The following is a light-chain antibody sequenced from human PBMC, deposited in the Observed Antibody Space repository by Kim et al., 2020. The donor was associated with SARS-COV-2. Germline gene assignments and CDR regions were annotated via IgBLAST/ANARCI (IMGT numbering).Light chain of an antibody. J-gene: IGKJ4*01. CDR1: QSVRSNY. Sequence: EIVLTQSPGTLSLSPGERATLSWRASQSVRSNYLTWYQQKPGQAPRLLIYGASSRATGIPDRFSGTGSGTDFTLIISSLEPEDFAVYYCQQYGSSPLTFGGGTKVDIK. CDR3: QQYGSSPLT. CDR2: GAS. V-gene: IGKV3-20*01.